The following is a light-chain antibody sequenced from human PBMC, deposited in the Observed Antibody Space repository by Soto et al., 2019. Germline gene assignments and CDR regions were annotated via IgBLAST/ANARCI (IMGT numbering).Light chain of an antibody. CDR2: LGY. CDR1: EIILFTNGYNY. V-gene: IGKV2-28*01. Sequence: DIVMTQSPLSLPVTPGEAASISCRSSEIILFTNGYNYLDWYVQKPGQSPQLLIYLGYHRAPGVPDRFIGSGSGTDFTLESSRVDAEEVVFYYCMQGVETPFVFGPGTNVDIK. CDR3: MQGVETPFV. J-gene: IGKJ3*01.